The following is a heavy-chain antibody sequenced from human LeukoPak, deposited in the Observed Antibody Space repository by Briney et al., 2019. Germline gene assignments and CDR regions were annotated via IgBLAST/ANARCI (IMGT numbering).Heavy chain of an antibody. D-gene: IGHD5-24*01. CDR3: ARAQPKMATISRVMDV. Sequence: ASVKVSCKASGYTFTSYDINWVRQATGQGPEWMGWMNPNSGNTGNAPKFQGRVTMTRNTSISTAYMELSSLRSEDTAVYYCARAQPKMATISRVMDVWGQGTTVTVSS. CDR2: MNPNSGNT. CDR1: GYTFTSYD. V-gene: IGHV1-8*01. J-gene: IGHJ6*02.